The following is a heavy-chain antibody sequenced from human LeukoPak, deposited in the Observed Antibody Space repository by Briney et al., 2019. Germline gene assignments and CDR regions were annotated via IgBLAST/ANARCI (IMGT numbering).Heavy chain of an antibody. CDR2: ISWNSGSI. V-gene: IGHV3-9*01. CDR3: AKDLFPVGIVGGAMDY. Sequence: SCKVSGYTLTELSMHWVRQAPGKGLEWVSGISWNSGSIGYADSVKGRFTISRDNAKNSLYLQMNSLRAEDTALYYCAKDLFPVGIVGGAMDYWGQGTLVTVSS. J-gene: IGHJ4*02. CDR1: GYTLTELS. D-gene: IGHD1-26*01.